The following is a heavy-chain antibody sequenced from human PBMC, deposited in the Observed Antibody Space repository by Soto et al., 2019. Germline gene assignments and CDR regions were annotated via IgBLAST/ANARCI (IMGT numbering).Heavy chain of an antibody. Sequence: QVQLVESGGGVVQSGRSLRLSCAASGFTFSSFAMHWVRQAPGKGLEWLAVISSDVVNYYYAESVKGRFTISRDNSKNTLYLQMKSLRNEDTAVYYCARGGAWTPEGLGYWGQGTLVTVSS. CDR2: ISSDVVNY. CDR3: ARGGAWTPEGLGY. D-gene: IGHD2-15*01. CDR1: GFTFSSFA. V-gene: IGHV3-30-3*01. J-gene: IGHJ4*02.